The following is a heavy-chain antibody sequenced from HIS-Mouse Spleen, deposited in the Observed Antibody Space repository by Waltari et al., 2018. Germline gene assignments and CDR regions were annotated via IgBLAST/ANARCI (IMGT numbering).Heavy chain of an antibody. CDR1: GFTFSSYG. D-gene: IGHD2-8*01. J-gene: IGHJ4*02. CDR2: IWYDGSNK. Sequence: QVQLVESGGGVVQPGRSLRLSCAASGFTFSSYGMHWVRQAPGKGLEWVAVIWYDGSNKYYADSVKGRFTISRDNSKNTLYLQMNSPRAEDTAVYYCAKGGLMVYAIGDYWGQGTLVTVSS. CDR3: AKGGLMVYAIGDY. V-gene: IGHV3-33*06.